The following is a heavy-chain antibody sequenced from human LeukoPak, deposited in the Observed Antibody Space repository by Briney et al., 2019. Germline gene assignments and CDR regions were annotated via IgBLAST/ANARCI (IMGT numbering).Heavy chain of an antibody. CDR1: GGSISSYY. D-gene: IGHD5-12*01. CDR2: IYYSGST. J-gene: IGHJ4*02. CDR3: ARDRVYSGYGWRYFDY. Sequence: PSETLSLTCTVSGGSISSYYWSWIRQPPGKGLEWIGYIYYSGSTNYNPSLKSRVTISVDTSKNQFSLKLSSVTAADTAVYYCARDRVYSGYGWRYFDYWGQGTLVTVSS. V-gene: IGHV4-59*01.